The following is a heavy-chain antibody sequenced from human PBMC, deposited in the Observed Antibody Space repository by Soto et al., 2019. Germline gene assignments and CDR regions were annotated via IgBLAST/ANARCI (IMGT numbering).Heavy chain of an antibody. Sequence: ASVKVSCKASGYRFTTHYIHWVRQAPGQGLEWMGRMNVDTGGTTYAHKFQGRVTMTRDTSIRTAYLEVSSVKSDDTAMYYCAIDGTFDLRVYSFGLDFWGQGSLVTVSS. CDR2: MNVDTGGT. V-gene: IGHV1-2*06. D-gene: IGHD5-18*01. J-gene: IGHJ4*02. CDR3: AIDGTFDLRVYSFGLDF. CDR1: GYRFTTHY.